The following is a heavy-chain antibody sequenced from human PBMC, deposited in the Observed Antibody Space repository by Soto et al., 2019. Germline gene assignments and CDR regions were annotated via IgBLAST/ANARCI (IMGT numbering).Heavy chain of an antibody. Sequence: QVQLVQSGAEVKKPGASVKVSCKASGYTFTSYGISWVRQAPGQGLEWMGWISAYNGNTNYAQKLQGRVTMTTDTSTSTAYMELRSLRSDHTAVYYCARYDYGDYVRSDAMDVWGQGTTVTVSS. CDR2: ISAYNGNT. V-gene: IGHV1-18*01. D-gene: IGHD4-17*01. J-gene: IGHJ6*02. CDR3: ARYDYGDYVRSDAMDV. CDR1: GYTFTSYG.